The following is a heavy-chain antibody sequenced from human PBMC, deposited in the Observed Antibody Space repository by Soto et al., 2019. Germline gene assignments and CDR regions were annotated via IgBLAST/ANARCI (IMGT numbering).Heavy chain of an antibody. CDR1: GGSISSSSYY. CDR3: ASLVWFGEERVRFDP. D-gene: IGHD3-10*01. V-gene: IGHV4-39*01. CDR2: IYYSGST. J-gene: IGHJ5*02. Sequence: QLQLQESGPGLVKPSETLSLTCTVSGGSISSSSYYWGWIRQPPGKGLEWIGSIYYSGSTYYNPSLKSRVTISVDTSKNQFSLKLSSVTAADTAVYYCASLVWFGEERVRFDPWGQGTLVTVSS.